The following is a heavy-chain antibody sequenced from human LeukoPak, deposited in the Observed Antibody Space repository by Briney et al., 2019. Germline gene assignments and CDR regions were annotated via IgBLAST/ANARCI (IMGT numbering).Heavy chain of an antibody. CDR2: ISGDGGST. J-gene: IGHJ5*02. CDR3: AKDLTNASGYHFSAT. D-gene: IGHD5-12*01. Sequence: GGSLRLSYAASGFTFDDYAMHWVRQAPGKGLEWVSLISGDGGSTYYAHSVKGRFTISRDNSKNSLYLQMNSLRTEATASYHCAKDLTNASGYHFSATWGQGTLATVSS. V-gene: IGHV3-43*02. CDR1: GFTFDDYA.